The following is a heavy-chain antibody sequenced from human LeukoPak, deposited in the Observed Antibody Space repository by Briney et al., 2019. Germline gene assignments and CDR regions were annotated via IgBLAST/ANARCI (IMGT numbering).Heavy chain of an antibody. CDR2: IYYSGST. V-gene: IGHV4-59*01. CDR3: ARDLGGYGYYYFDY. Sequence: PSETPSLTCTVSGGSISSYYWSWIRQPPGKGLEWIGYIYYSGSTNYNPSLKSRVTISVDTSKNQFSLKLSSVTAADTAVYYCARDLGGYGYYYFDYWGQGTLVTVSS. CDR1: GGSISSYY. D-gene: IGHD3-16*01. J-gene: IGHJ4*02.